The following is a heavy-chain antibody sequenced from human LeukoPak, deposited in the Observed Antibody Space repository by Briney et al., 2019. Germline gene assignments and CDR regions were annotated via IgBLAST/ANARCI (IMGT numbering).Heavy chain of an antibody. CDR1: GFTVSSNY. D-gene: IGHD5-24*01. CDR2: IYSGGST. Sequence: GGSLRLSCAASGFTVSSNYMSWVRQAPGKGLEWVSVIYSGGSTYYADSVEGRFTISRDNSKNTLYLQMNSLRAEDTAVYYCARGRGWGWLPTDTYYFDYWGQGTLVTVSS. J-gene: IGHJ4*02. V-gene: IGHV3-53*01. CDR3: ARGRGWGWLPTDTYYFDY.